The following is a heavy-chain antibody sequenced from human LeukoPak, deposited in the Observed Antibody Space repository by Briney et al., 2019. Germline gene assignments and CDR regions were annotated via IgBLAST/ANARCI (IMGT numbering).Heavy chain of an antibody. CDR2: ISYDGSNK. CDR3: ARVMT. D-gene: IGHD2-21*02. CDR1: GFTFSSYA. V-gene: IGHV3-30*04. J-gene: IGHJ4*02. Sequence: GRSLRLSCAASGFTFSSYAMHWVRQAPGKGLEWVAVISYDGSNKYYADSVKGRFTISRDNSKNTLYLQMNSLRAEDTAVYYWARVMTWGQGTWSPSPQ.